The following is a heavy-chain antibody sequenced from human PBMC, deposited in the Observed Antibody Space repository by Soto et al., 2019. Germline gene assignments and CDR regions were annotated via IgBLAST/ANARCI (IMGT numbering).Heavy chain of an antibody. Sequence: QVQLVQSGAEVKKPGASVKVSCKASGYTFASYAISWMRQAPGQGLEWMGWISAYNGNTNYAQKLQGRVTMTTDTPTSTAYMELGSLRPDDTAVYYCASEPPPPDYWGQGTLVTVSS. CDR2: ISAYNGNT. CDR1: GYTFASYA. J-gene: IGHJ4*02. CDR3: ASEPPPPDY. V-gene: IGHV1-18*01.